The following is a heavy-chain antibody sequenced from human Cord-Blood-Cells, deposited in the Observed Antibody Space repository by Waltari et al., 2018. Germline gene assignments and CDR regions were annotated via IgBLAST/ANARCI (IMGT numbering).Heavy chain of an antibody. V-gene: IGHV3-15*01. J-gene: IGHJ4*02. D-gene: IGHD1-1*01. CDR1: GVTFSNAW. Sequence: EVQLVESGGGLVKPGGSLRISCAASGVTFSNAWMSWVRQAQGKGLEWVGRIKSKTEGGKTDYAAPVKGRFTISRDDSKNTLYLQMNSLKTEDTAVYYCTTDLLEQRDWGQGTLVTVSS. CDR2: IKSKTEGGKT. CDR3: TTDLLEQRD.